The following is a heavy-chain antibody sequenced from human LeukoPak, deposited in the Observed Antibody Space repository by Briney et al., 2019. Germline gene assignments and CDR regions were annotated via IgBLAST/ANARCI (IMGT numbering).Heavy chain of an antibody. CDR2: ISTNGGST. V-gene: IGHV3-23*01. CDR3: AKNKGYSYGSSYGMDV. D-gene: IGHD5-18*01. Sequence: GGSLRLSCEASGFTFSSYAMSWVRQAPGKGLEWVSGISTNGGSTSYADSVKGRLTISRDNPRNMLYMEMNSLRAEDTAVYYCAKNKGYSYGSSYGMDVWGQGTTVTVSS. CDR1: GFTFSSYA. J-gene: IGHJ6*02.